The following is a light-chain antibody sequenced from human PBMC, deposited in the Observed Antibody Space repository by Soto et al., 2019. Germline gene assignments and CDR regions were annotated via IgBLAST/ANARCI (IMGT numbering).Light chain of an antibody. CDR1: QSISSSF. CDR3: QKYGSSPQK. CDR2: AAA. V-gene: IGKV3-20*01. J-gene: IGKJ1*01. Sequence: EIVLTQSPGTLSLSPVERATLSCRASQSISSSFLAWYHQKPGQAPRLLIYAAASRATGIPDRFSGGGSGTDFTLTISRLEPEDFAVYYCQKYGSSPQKFGQGTKVAIK.